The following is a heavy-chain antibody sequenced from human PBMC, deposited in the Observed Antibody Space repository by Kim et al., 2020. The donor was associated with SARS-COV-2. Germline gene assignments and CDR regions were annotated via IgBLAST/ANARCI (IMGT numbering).Heavy chain of an antibody. CDR1: GGSISSSSYY. V-gene: IGHV4-39*01. Sequence: SETLSLTCTVSGGSISSSSYYWGWIRQPPGKGLEWIGSIYYSGSTYYNPSLKSRVTISVDTSKNQFSLKLSSVTAADTAVYYCATPWVEYSSTTFTRYYYYGMDVWGQGTTVTVSS. CDR2: IYYSGST. D-gene: IGHD6-6*01. CDR3: ATPWVEYSSTTFTRYYYYGMDV. J-gene: IGHJ6*02.